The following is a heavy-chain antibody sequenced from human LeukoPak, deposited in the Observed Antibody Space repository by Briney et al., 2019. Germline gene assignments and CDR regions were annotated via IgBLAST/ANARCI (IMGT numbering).Heavy chain of an antibody. Sequence: GRSLRLSCAASGFTFSSYGMHWVRQAPGKGLEWVAVIWYDGSNKYYADSVKGRFTISRDNSKNTLYLQMNSLRAEDTAVYYCAKRGCDTNGCPYYFDYWGQGTLVTVSS. CDR1: GFTFSSYG. CDR2: IWYDGSNK. V-gene: IGHV3-33*06. J-gene: IGHJ4*02. CDR3: AKRGCDTNGCPYYFDY. D-gene: IGHD2-8*01.